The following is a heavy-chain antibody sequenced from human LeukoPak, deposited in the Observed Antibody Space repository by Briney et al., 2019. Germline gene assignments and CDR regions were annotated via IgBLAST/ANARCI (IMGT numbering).Heavy chain of an antibody. CDR2: ISYDGINK. CDR1: GFTFSSYA. D-gene: IGHD3-22*01. V-gene: IGHV3-30-3*01. CDR3: TTTPIYYDSSLTGYMDV. J-gene: IGHJ6*03. Sequence: GGSLRLSCAASGFTFSSYAMNWVRQAPGKGLEWVAVISYDGINKYYADSVKGRFTISRDNSKNTLYLQMNSLKTEDTAVYYCTTTPIYYDSSLTGYMDVWGKGTTVTVSS.